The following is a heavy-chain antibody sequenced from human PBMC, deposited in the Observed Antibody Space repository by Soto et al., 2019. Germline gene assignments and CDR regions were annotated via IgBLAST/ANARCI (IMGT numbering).Heavy chain of an antibody. CDR2: IYYSGST. V-gene: IGHV4-30-4*01. CDR1: CVSISSGDYY. D-gene: IGHD3-3*01. Sequence: SETLSLTCTVSCVSISSGDYYWSWIRQPPGKGLEWIGYIYYSGSTYYNPSLKSRVTISVDTSKNQFSLKLSSVTAADTAVYYCARSSITIFGVVTRGMDVWGQGTTVTVSS. CDR3: ARSSITIFGVVTRGMDV. J-gene: IGHJ6*02.